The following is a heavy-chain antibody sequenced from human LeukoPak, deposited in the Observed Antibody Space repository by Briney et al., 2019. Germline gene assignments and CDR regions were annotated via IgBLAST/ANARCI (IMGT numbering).Heavy chain of an antibody. J-gene: IGHJ4*02. D-gene: IGHD3-22*01. CDR2: IRYDGNNK. CDR3: AKASAMIVVVSKHFDY. Sequence: GGSLRLSRAASGFTFRSYGMHWVRQAPGKGLEWVAFIRYDGNNKYYGDSVKGRFTISRDNSKNTLYLQMNSLRAEDTAVYYCAKASAMIVVVSKHFDYWGQGTLVTVSS. V-gene: IGHV3-30*02. CDR1: GFTFRSYG.